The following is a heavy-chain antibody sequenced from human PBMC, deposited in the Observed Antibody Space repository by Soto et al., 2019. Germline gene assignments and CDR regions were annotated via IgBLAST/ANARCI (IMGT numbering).Heavy chain of an antibody. CDR2: ISGSGGST. V-gene: IGHV3-23*01. D-gene: IGHD5-12*01. CDR1: GFTFISYA. J-gene: IGHJ3*02. CDR3: AKGRDSGYDSDAFDI. Sequence: GGSLRLSCAASGFTFISYAMSWVRQAPWKGLEWVSAISGSGGSTYYADSVKGRFTISRDNSKNTLYLQMNSLRAEDTAVYYCAKGRDSGYDSDAFDIWGQGTMVTVSS.